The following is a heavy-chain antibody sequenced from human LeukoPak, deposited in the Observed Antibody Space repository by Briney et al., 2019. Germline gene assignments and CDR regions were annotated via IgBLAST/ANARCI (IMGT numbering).Heavy chain of an antibody. V-gene: IGHV4-59*08. Sequence: SETLSLTCTVSGGSISSYYWSWIRQTPGKGLEWIGYIYYSGSTNYNPSLKSRVNISVDTSKNQFSLKLSSVTAADAALYYCASLYCSSTSCYLFHWGQGTLVTVSS. D-gene: IGHD2-2*01. CDR2: IYYSGST. CDR1: GGSISSYY. J-gene: IGHJ4*02. CDR3: ASLYCSSTSCYLFH.